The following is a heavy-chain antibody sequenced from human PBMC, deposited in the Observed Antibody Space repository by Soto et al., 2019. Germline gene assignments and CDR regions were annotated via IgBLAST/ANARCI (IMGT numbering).Heavy chain of an antibody. CDR3: ARVRSSSRRFDY. Sequence: PSETLSLTCAVYGGSFSGYYWSWIRQPPGKGLEWIGEINHSGSTNYNPSLKSRVTISVDTSKNQFSLKLSSVTAADTAVYYCARVRSSSRRFDYWGQGTLVTVSS. CDR1: GGSFSGYY. CDR2: INHSGST. D-gene: IGHD6-6*01. V-gene: IGHV4-34*01. J-gene: IGHJ4*02.